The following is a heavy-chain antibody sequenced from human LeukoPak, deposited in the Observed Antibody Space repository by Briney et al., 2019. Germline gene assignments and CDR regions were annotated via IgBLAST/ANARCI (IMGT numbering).Heavy chain of an antibody. Sequence: NPSQTLSLTCTVSGGSISSGSYCWSWIRQPPGKGLEWIGYIYYSGSTNYNPSLKSRVTISVDTSKNQFSLKLSSVTAADTAVYYCARGYNWNHGAFDIWGQGTMVTVSS. V-gene: IGHV4-61*01. CDR2: IYYSGST. CDR1: GGSISSGSYC. CDR3: ARGYNWNHGAFDI. D-gene: IGHD1-20*01. J-gene: IGHJ3*02.